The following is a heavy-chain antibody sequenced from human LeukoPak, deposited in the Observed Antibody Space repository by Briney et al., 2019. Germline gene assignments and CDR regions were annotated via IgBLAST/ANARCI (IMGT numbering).Heavy chain of an antibody. Sequence: ASVKVSCKASGYTFTNYGFSWVRQAPGQGLEWMGWISAYNGNTGYAQKFQGRVTMTTDTSTSTAHMELRSLTSDDTAVYYCARSPSGYDRLIGYWGQGTLVTVSS. D-gene: IGHD5-12*01. CDR3: ARSPSGYDRLIGY. V-gene: IGHV1-18*04. CDR2: ISAYNGNT. CDR1: GYTFTNYG. J-gene: IGHJ4*02.